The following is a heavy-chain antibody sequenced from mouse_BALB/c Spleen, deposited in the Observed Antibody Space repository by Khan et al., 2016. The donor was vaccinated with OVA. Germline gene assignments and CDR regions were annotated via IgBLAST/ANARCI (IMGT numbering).Heavy chain of an antibody. J-gene: IGHJ4*01. V-gene: IGHV2-9*02. CDR1: GFSLTSYG. CDR2: IWAGGST. D-gene: IGHD3-1*01. Sequence: QVQLKESGPGLVAPSQSLSITCTVSGFSLTSYGVHWVRQPPGKGLEWLGVIWAGGSTNSNSAIMSRLSISKDNSKSTVFLKMNSLQTDDTAMYYWAREGYVGDYTIEDWGQGTSVTVSS. CDR3: AREGYVGDYTIED.